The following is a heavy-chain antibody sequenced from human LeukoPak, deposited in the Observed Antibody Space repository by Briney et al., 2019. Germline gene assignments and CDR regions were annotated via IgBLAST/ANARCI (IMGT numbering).Heavy chain of an antibody. D-gene: IGHD3-9*01. V-gene: IGHV4-34*01. CDR2: INHSGST. J-gene: IGHJ5*02. CDR3: ARHGRLRYFDRKFNWFDP. Sequence: SETLSLTCAVYGGSFSGYYWSWIRQPPGKGLEWIGEINHSGSTNYNPSLKSRVTISVDTSKNQFSLKLSSVTAADTAVYYCARHGRLRYFDRKFNWFDPWGQGTLVTVSS. CDR1: GGSFSGYY.